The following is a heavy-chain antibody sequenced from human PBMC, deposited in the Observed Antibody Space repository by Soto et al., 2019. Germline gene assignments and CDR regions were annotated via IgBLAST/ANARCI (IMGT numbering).Heavy chain of an antibody. Sequence: SSARVSCKASGYTFTGYYMHWVRQAPGQGLEWMGWINPNSGGTNYAQKFQGWVTMTRDTSISTAYMELSRLRSDDTAVYYCERTEYSSAEYDYRGKRTVVPVSS. CDR2: INPNSGGT. CDR1: GYTFTGYY. D-gene: IGHD6-6*01. CDR3: ERTEYSSAEYDY. J-gene: IGHJ4*02. V-gene: IGHV1-2*04.